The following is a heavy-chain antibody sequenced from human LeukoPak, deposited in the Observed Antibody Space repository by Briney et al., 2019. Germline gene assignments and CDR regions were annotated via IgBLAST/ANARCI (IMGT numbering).Heavy chain of an antibody. CDR3: ARSGYSYGYFFDY. J-gene: IGHJ4*02. D-gene: IGHD5-18*01. CDR1: GFTFSSYA. Sequence: GGSLRLSCAASGFTFSSYAMHWVRQAPGKGLEYVSAISSNGGSTYYANSVKGRFTISRDNSKNTLYLQVGSLRAEDMAVYYCARSGYSYGYFFDYWGQGTLVTVSS. V-gene: IGHV3-64*01. CDR2: ISSNGGST.